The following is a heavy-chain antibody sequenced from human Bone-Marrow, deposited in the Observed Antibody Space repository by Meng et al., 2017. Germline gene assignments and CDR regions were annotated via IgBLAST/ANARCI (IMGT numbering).Heavy chain of an antibody. V-gene: IGHV3-23*01. Sequence: GESLKISCAASGFSFRTYAMYWVRQAPGKGLEWVAAIGGGPDETFYADSVKGHFTISRDNSKNTVYLQMNRLRAEDTAVYYCAKDRESYNSIWDAFDVWGQGILVTVSS. CDR3: AKDRESYNSIWDAFDV. CDR2: IGGGPDET. CDR1: GFSFRTYA. J-gene: IGHJ3*01. D-gene: IGHD3-10*01.